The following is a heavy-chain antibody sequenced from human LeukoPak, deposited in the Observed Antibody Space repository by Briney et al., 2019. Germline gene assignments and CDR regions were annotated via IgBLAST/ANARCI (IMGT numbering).Heavy chain of an antibody. V-gene: IGHV4-34*01. D-gene: IGHD6-6*01. CDR2: INHSGST. CDR3: ARDRRGGSSLDY. J-gene: IGHJ4*02. CDR1: GGSFSGYY. Sequence: PSETLSHTCAVYGGSFSGYYWSWIRQPPGKGLEWIGEINHSGSTNYNPSLKSRVTISVDTSKNQFSLKLSSVTAADTAVYYCARDRRGGSSLDYWGQGTLVTVSS.